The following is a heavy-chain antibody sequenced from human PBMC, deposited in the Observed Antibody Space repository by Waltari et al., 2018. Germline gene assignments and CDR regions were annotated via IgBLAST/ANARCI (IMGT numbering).Heavy chain of an antibody. Sequence: QVQLQESGPGLVKPSQTLSLTCSVSGASVASGPYSWALIRQPAGKGLEWIGRVYVNGATFYSPSVASRLSISLDPSKNQFSLRMNSVTAADTAIYYCAKINDRSDGGWFDPWGQGLLVTVSS. CDR1: GASVASGPYS. CDR3: AKINDRSDGGWFDP. V-gene: IGHV4-61*02. CDR2: VYVNGAT. J-gene: IGHJ5*02. D-gene: IGHD3-22*01.